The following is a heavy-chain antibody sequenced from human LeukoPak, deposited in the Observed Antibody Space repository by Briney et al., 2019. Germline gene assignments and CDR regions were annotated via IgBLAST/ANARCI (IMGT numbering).Heavy chain of an antibody. V-gene: IGHV4-4*07. Sequence: RTSETLSLTCTVSGVSISSYYWSWIRQSAGKGLEWIGRIYTSGSTNYNPSLKSRVTMSVDTSKNQFSLKLSSVTAADTAVYYCARDYYDFWSGYPRFDYWGQGTLVTVSS. J-gene: IGHJ4*02. CDR2: IYTSGST. CDR1: GVSISSYY. D-gene: IGHD3-3*01. CDR3: ARDYYDFWSGYPRFDY.